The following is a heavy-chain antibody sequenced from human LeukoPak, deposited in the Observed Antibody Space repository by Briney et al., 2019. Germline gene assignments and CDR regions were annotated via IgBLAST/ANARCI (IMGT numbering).Heavy chain of an antibody. CDR2: FSSSVSPM. D-gene: IGHD3-22*01. Sequence: PGGSLRLSCAASGFTFSSYEINGAPRAPGKGREWVSYFSSSVSPMYNADSVKGRFTISRDNAKNSLYLQMNSLRAEDTAIYYCARVGLEYYDSSGYYFLGEWVYWGQGTLVTVSS. J-gene: IGHJ4*02. V-gene: IGHV3-48*03. CDR1: GFTFSSYE. CDR3: ARVGLEYYDSSGYYFLGEWVY.